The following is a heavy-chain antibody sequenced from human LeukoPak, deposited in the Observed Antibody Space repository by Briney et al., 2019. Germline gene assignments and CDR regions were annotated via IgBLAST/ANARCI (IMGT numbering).Heavy chain of an antibody. CDR3: ARASRSYGDYEWDY. Sequence: GGSLRLSCAASGFTFSSYSMNWVRQAPGKGLEWVSSISSSSYIYYADSVKGRFTISRDNAKNSLYLQMNSLRAEDTAVYYCARASRSYGDYEWDYWGQGTLVTVSS. V-gene: IGHV3-21*01. J-gene: IGHJ4*02. CDR2: ISSSSYI. D-gene: IGHD4-17*01. CDR1: GFTFSSYS.